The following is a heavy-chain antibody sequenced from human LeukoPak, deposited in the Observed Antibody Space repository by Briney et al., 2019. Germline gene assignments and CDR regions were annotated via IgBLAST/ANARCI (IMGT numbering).Heavy chain of an antibody. Sequence: PGGSLRLSCAASGFTVSTTYMSWVRQAPGKGLEWVSLIYVDGRTYYADSVKGRFTISRDNSKNTLYLQVNSLRAEDTAVYYCARRGDGGRSFDDWGQGTLVTVSS. CDR2: IYVDGRT. J-gene: IGHJ4*02. D-gene: IGHD4-23*01. V-gene: IGHV3-53*01. CDR3: ARRGDGGRSFDD. CDR1: GFTVSTTY.